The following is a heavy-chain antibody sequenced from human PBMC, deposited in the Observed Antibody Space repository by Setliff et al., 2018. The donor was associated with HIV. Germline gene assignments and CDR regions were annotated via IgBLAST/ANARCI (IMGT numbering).Heavy chain of an antibody. Sequence: SVKVPCKASGGTFGIYGISWVRQAPGQGLEWMGGTIPMFGTANYAQKIQGRVTITADESTNTGYMKLSGLIFEDTAVYYCARESACSSTSCPKVLDYWGQGTLVTVSS. CDR1: GGTFGIYG. V-gene: IGHV1-69*13. J-gene: IGHJ4*02. CDR2: TIPMFGTA. D-gene: IGHD2-2*01. CDR3: ARESACSSTSCPKVLDY.